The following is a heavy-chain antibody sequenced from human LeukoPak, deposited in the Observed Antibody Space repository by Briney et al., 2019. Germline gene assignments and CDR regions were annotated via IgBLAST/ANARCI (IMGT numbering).Heavy chain of an antibody. CDR3: ARDFGPEGPDAFDI. J-gene: IGHJ3*02. D-gene: IGHD3-3*01. CDR1: GFTFSSYA. Sequence: GGSLRLSCAASGFTFSSYAMHWVRQTPGKGLEWVAVISYDGSNKYYADSVKGRFTISRDNSKNTLYLQMNSLRAEDTAVYYCARDFGPEGPDAFDIWGQGTMVTVSS. V-gene: IGHV3-30-3*01. CDR2: ISYDGSNK.